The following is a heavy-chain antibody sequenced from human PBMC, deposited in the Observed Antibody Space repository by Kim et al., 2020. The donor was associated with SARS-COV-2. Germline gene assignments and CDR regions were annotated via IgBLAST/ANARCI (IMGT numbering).Heavy chain of an antibody. Sequence: GGSLRLSCAASGFTFSSYSMNWVRQAPGKGLEWVSSISSSSSYIYYADSVKGRFTISRDNAKNSLYLQMNSLRAEDTAVYYCARVDGEDLLRYFDWLPGRYYYYGMDVWGQGTTVTVSS. CDR3: ARVDGEDLLRYFDWLPGRYYYYGMDV. V-gene: IGHV3-21*01. D-gene: IGHD3-9*01. CDR1: GFTFSSYS. J-gene: IGHJ6*02. CDR2: ISSSSSYI.